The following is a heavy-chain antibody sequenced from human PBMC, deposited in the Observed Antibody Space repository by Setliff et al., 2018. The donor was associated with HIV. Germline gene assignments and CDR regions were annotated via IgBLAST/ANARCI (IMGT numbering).Heavy chain of an antibody. CDR3: ARQNYNFWSDLNWFDS. CDR1: EFTLSGYS. D-gene: IGHD3-3*01. J-gene: IGHJ5*01. V-gene: IGHV3-21*01. Sequence: PGGSLRLSCAASEFTLSGYSMSWVRQVPGKGLEWVSAIDPSGSRIFYSDSVKGRFTVSRDNAKNSLYLQLNNLRVEDTAVYYCARQNYNFWSDLNWFDSWGQGTLVTAPQ. CDR2: IDPSGSRI.